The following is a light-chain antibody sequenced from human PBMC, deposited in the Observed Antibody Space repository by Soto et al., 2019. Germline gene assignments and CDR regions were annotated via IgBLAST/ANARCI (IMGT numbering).Light chain of an antibody. Sequence: ESVLTQSPGTLSLSPGERATLPCRVSQSVSVYLAWFQQKPGQPPRLLIYDASKRATGIPPRFSGSGSTTDFTLTISSLEPEDFAVYYCHQRSNGPPWTFGQGTKVDIK. CDR3: HQRSNGPPWT. J-gene: IGKJ1*01. V-gene: IGKV3-11*01. CDR2: DAS. CDR1: QSVSVY.